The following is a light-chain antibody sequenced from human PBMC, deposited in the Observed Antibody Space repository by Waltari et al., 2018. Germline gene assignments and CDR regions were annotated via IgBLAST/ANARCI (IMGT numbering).Light chain of an antibody. V-gene: IGLV2-14*01. J-gene: IGLJ2*01. Sequence: QSALTQPASVSGSPGQSITISCTGTSSDVGAYNYVSWYQQHPGKAPKLMIYEGSNLPSVLFKCFSGSKSGNTASLTISGLQAEDEADYYCSSYTTSSTVVFGGGTKLTVL. CDR1: SSDVGAYNY. CDR2: EGS. CDR3: SSYTTSSTVV.